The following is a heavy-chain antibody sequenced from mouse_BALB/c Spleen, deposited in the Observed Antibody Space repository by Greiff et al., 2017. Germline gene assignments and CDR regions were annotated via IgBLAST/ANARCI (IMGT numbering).Heavy chain of an antibody. V-gene: IGHV3-6*02. CDR3: ARDMITTAY. CDR1: GYSITSGYY. CDR2: ISYDGSN. J-gene: IGHJ3*01. D-gene: IGHD2-4*01. Sequence: EVKLQESGPGLVKPSQSLSLTCSVTGYSITSGYYWNWIRQFPGNKLEWMGYISYDGSNNYNPSLKNRISITRDTSKNQFFLKLNSVTTEDTATYYCARDMITTAYWGQGTLVTVSA.